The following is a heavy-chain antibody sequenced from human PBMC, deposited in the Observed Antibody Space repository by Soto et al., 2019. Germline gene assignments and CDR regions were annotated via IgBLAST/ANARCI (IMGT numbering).Heavy chain of an antibody. J-gene: IGHJ6*02. CDR1: GGSISSGGYY. CDR3: ARGYTRGRTRMDV. Sequence: SETLSLTCTVSGGSISSGGYYWSWIRQHPGKGLEWIGYIYYSGSTYYNPSLRSRVTISVDTSKNQFSLKLSSVTAADTAVYYCARGYTRGRTRMDVWGQGTTVTVSS. CDR2: IYYSGST. D-gene: IGHD3-10*01. V-gene: IGHV4-31*03.